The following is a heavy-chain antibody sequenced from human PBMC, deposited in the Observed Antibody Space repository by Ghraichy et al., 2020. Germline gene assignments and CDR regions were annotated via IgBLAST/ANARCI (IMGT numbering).Heavy chain of an antibody. D-gene: IGHD3-10*01. Sequence: SETLSLTCAVSGGSISSSNWWSWVRQPPGKGLEWIGEIYHSGSTNYNPSLKSRVTISVDKSKNQFSLKLSSVTAADTAVYYCARVGGIWFGVIGMDVWGQGTTVTVSS. CDR3: ARVGGIWFGVIGMDV. CDR2: IYHSGST. V-gene: IGHV4-4*02. J-gene: IGHJ6*02. CDR1: GGSISSSNW.